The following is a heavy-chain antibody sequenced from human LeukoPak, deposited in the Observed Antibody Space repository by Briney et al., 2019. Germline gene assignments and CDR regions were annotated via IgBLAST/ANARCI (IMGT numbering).Heavy chain of an antibody. CDR3: ARDALGSSSWYYFDY. CDR1: GFTLSSYA. D-gene: IGHD6-13*01. CDR2: ISYDGSNK. J-gene: IGHJ4*02. V-gene: IGHV3-30-3*01. Sequence: GGSLRLSCAAPGFTLSSYAMHWVRQAPGKGLEWVAVISYDGSNKYYADSVKGQFTISRDNSKNTLYLQMNSLRAEDTAVYYCARDALGSSSWYYFDYWGQGTLVTVSS.